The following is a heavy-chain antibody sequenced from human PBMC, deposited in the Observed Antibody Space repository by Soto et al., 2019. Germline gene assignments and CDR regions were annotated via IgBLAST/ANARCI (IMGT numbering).Heavy chain of an antibody. D-gene: IGHD1-26*01. CDR2: ISYDGTKK. J-gene: IGHJ4*02. CDR3: AKGVGSSARFDL. Sequence: PVGSLRLSCAASGFTFRNYGMYWVRQAPGKGLEWVAVISYDGTKKYYSDSVKGRFTISGDNSMNTLYLQMSSLGDDDTAVYYCAKGVGSSARFDLWGQGTLVTVS. V-gene: IGHV3-30*18. CDR1: GFTFRNYG.